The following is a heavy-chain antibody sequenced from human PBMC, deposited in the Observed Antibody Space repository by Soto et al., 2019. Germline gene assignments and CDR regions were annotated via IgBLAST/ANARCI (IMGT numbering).Heavy chain of an antibody. Sequence: ASVKVSCKASGYTFTSYGISWVRQAPGQGLEWMGWISAYNGNTHYAQKLQGRVTMTTDTSTSTAYMVLRRLRSDDTAVYYCARDQLWPAPGCDYFYDMDDWVHGTKVNVSS. V-gene: IGHV1-18*01. D-gene: IGHD5-18*01. CDR3: ARDQLWPAPGCDYFYDMDD. J-gene: IGHJ6*02. CDR2: ISAYNGNT. CDR1: GYTFTSYG.